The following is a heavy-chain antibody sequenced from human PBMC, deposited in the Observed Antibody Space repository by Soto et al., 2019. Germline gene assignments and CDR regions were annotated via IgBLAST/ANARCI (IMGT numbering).Heavy chain of an antibody. CDR3: ARGAVVVVPAAIDYYYYMDV. Sequence: ASVKVSCKASGYTFTSYAMHWVRQAPGQRLEWMGWINAGNGNTKYSQKFQGRVTITRDASASTAYMELSSLRSEDTAVYYFARGAVVVVPAAIDYYYYMDVWGKGTTVTVSS. J-gene: IGHJ6*03. D-gene: IGHD2-2*02. V-gene: IGHV1-3*01. CDR2: INAGNGNT. CDR1: GYTFTSYA.